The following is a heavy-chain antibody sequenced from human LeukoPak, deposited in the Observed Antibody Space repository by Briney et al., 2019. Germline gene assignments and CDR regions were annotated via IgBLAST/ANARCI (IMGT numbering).Heavy chain of an antibody. J-gene: IGHJ4*02. Sequence: KPGGSLRLSCAASGLTFSDCYMSWIRQAPGKGLEWVSYISSSGTTIYYADSVKGRFTISRDNAKNSLYLQMNSLRAEDTAVYFCARWDSSGCLDYWGQGTLVTVSS. D-gene: IGHD3-22*01. V-gene: IGHV3-11*01. CDR3: ARWDSSGCLDY. CDR2: ISSSGTTI. CDR1: GLTFSDCY.